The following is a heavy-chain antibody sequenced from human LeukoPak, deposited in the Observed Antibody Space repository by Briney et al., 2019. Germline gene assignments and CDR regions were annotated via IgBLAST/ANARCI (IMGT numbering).Heavy chain of an antibody. CDR1: GFTFSSYS. Sequence: GGSLRLSCAASGFTFSSYSMNWVRQAPGKGLEWVSSISSSSSYIYYADSVKGRFTISRDNAKNSLYLQMNSLRAEDTAVYYCARLSAGFQFDPWGQGTLVTVSS. D-gene: IGHD3-10*01. V-gene: IGHV3-21*01. J-gene: IGHJ5*02. CDR2: ISSSSSYI. CDR3: ARLSAGFQFDP.